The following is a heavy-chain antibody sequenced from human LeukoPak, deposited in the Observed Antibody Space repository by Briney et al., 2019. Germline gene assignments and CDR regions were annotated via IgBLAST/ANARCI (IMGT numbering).Heavy chain of an antibody. D-gene: IGHD4-17*01. CDR2: IKSKTVGGTT. V-gene: IGHV3-15*01. CDR3: TTVYGDEAFDI. J-gene: IGHJ3*02. Sequence: VGSPRLSCAASGFTSSKALTSWVRHAPGKGLEWVGRIKSKTVGGTTDYAAPVKRRFTISRDDSKNTLYLQMNSLKTDDTAVYYCTTVYGDEAFDIWGQGTMVTVSS. CDR1: GFTSSKAL.